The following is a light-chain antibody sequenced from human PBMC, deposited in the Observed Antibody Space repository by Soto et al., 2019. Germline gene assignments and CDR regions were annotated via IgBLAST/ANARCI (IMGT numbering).Light chain of an antibody. CDR1: QSIGSW. CDR2: DAS. V-gene: IGKV1-5*01. CDR3: QQYSDSSGM. J-gene: IGKJ1*01. Sequence: DIQMTQSPSTLSASVGDRVTITCGASQSIGSWLAWYQQKPGKAPKLLIFDASTLESGVPSRFSGSGYGTDFTLTISSLQPDDFATYYCQQYSDSSGMFGQGTKVEIK.